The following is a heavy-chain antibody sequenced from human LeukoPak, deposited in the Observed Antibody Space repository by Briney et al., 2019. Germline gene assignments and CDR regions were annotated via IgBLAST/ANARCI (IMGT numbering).Heavy chain of an antibody. CDR1: GNSFSSYW. Sequence: HGESLKISCKGSGNSFSSYWIGWVRQMPGKGLEWMGIMYPGDSDTRYSPSFQGQVTISADKSISTAYLQWSSLKASDTAMYYCARPRSITIFGVVSRHGAFDIWGQGTMVTVSS. CDR2: MYPGDSDT. V-gene: IGHV5-51*01. CDR3: ARPRSITIFGVVSRHGAFDI. J-gene: IGHJ3*02. D-gene: IGHD3-3*01.